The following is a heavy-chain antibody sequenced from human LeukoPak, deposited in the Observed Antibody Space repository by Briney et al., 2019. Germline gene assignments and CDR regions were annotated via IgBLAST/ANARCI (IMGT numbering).Heavy chain of an antibody. Sequence: GGSLRLTCAASGFKFDDYGMSWVRQVPGKGLEWVSGINWNGGSRGYADSVKGRFTISRDNAKNSVYLQMNSLRSEDPAFYHCARDRCSSTSCYNTPNWFDPWGQGTLVTVSS. CDR2: INWNGGSR. J-gene: IGHJ5*02. CDR1: GFKFDDYG. CDR3: ARDRCSSTSCYNTPNWFDP. V-gene: IGHV3-20*01. D-gene: IGHD2-2*02.